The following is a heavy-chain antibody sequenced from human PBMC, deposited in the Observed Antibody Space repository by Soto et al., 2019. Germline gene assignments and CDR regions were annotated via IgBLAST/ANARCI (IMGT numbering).Heavy chain of an antibody. CDR3: AIGLVVAATGGFDY. D-gene: IGHD2-15*01. CDR2: INPNSGGT. Sequence: ASVKVSCKASGYTFTGYYMHWVRQAPGQGLERKGRINPNSGGTNYAQKFQGWVTMTRDTSISTAYMELSRLRSYDTAVYYCAIGLVVAATGGFDYWGQGTLVTVSS. V-gene: IGHV1-2*04. J-gene: IGHJ4*02. CDR1: GYTFTGYY.